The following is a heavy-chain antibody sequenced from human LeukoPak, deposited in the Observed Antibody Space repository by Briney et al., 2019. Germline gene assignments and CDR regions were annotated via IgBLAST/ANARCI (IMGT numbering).Heavy chain of an antibody. CDR1: GFTVSSNY. CDR3: AREQWLVQENWFDP. V-gene: IGHV3-53*01. Sequence: GGSLRLSCAASGFTVSSNYMSWVRQAPGKGLEWVSVIYSGGSTYYADSVKGRFTISRDNSKNTLYLQMNSLRAEDTAVYYCAREQWLVQENWFDPWGQGTLVTVSS. D-gene: IGHD6-19*01. J-gene: IGHJ5*02. CDR2: IYSGGST.